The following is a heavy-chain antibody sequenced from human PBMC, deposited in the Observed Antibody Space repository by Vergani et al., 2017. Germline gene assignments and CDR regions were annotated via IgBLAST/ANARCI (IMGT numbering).Heavy chain of an antibody. J-gene: IGHJ6*02. CDR1: GFTFSSYG. CDR2: ISYDGSNK. CDR3: ARDSRQQPEHQSDRYYYYYYGMDV. Sequence: QVQLVESGGGVVQPGRSLRLSCAASGFTFSSYGMHWVRQAPGKGLEWVAVISYDGSNKYYADSVKGRFTISRDNSKNTLYLQMNSLRAEDTAVYYCARDSRQQPEHQSDRYYYYYYGMDVWGQGTTVTVTS. V-gene: IGHV3-30*03. D-gene: IGHD6-13*01.